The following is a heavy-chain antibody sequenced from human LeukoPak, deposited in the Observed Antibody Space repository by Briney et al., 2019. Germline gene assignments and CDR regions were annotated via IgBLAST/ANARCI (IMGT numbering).Heavy chain of an antibody. CDR1: GGSFSGYY. V-gene: IGHV4-34*01. CDR3: ARGGLEYSSSSGKNWFDP. J-gene: IGHJ5*02. CDR2: INHSGST. Sequence: SATLSLTCAVYGGSFSGYYWRRIRPPPGKGLEWIEEINHSGSTNYNPSLKSRVTISVDTSKNQFSLKLSSVTAADTAVYYCARGGLEYSSSSGKNWFDPWGQGTLVTVSS. D-gene: IGHD6-6*01.